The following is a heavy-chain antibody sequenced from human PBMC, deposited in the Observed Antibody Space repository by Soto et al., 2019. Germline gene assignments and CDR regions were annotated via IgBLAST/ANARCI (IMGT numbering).Heavy chain of an antibody. CDR3: ARVGYCSSTPCWPIGYFEY. CDR2: IFSSGST. Sequence: QVQLQESGPGLVKPSETLSLTCTVSGDSISSFYWTWIRQHPGKGLERVGYIFSSGSTNYNPSLKSRVTISVDTSENQFSLKLTSVTAADTAVYYCARVGYCSSTPCWPIGYFEYWGQGTLVTVSS. CDR1: GDSISSFY. V-gene: IGHV4-59*01. J-gene: IGHJ4*02. D-gene: IGHD2-2*01.